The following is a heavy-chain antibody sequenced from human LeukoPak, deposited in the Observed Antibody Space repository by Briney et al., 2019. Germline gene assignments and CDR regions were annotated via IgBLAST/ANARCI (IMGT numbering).Heavy chain of an antibody. J-gene: IGHJ6*02. CDR2: INHSVST. CDR3: AGGIASDFYYYYGMDV. D-gene: IGHD6-25*01. CDR1: GGSFSGYY. V-gene: IGHV4-34*01. Sequence: PSETLSLTCAVYGGSFSGYYWSWIRQPPGKGLEWSGEINHSVSTNYNPSLKSRVTISVDTSKNQFSLKLSSVTAADTAVYYCAGGIASDFYYYYGMDVWGQGTTVTVSS.